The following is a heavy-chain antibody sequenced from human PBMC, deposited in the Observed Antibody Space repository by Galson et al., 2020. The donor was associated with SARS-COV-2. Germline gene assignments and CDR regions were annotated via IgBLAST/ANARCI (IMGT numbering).Heavy chain of an antibody. CDR2: ITYDGSNK. Sequence: TGGSLRLSCAASGFTFSSYAMHWVRQAPGKGLEWVAVITYDGSNKYYADSVKGRFTISRDNSKNTLYLQMNSLRAEDTAVYYCARDRGSGYMEWGQGTLVTVSS. CDR1: GFTFSSYA. V-gene: IGHV3-30-3*01. J-gene: IGHJ4*02. CDR3: ARDRGSGYME. D-gene: IGHD3-22*01.